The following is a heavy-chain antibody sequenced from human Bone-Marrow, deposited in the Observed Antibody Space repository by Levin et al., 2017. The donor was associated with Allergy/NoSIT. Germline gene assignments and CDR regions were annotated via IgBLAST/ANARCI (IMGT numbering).Heavy chain of an antibody. CDR1: GGTFSSYA. CDR3: ASSYWYSSSSGDAFNWFDP. J-gene: IGHJ5*02. D-gene: IGHD6-6*01. Sequence: KISCKASGGTFSSYAISWVRQAPGQGLEWMGGIIPIFGTANYAQKFQGRVTITADESTSTAYMELSSLRSEDTAVYYCASSYWYSSSSGDAFNWFDPWGQGTLVTVSS. CDR2: IIPIFGTA. V-gene: IGHV1-69*01.